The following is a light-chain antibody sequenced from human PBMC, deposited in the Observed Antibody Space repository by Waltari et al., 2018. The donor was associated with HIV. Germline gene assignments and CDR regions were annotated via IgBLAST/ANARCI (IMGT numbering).Light chain of an antibody. CDR1: HIGGKS. Sequence: SSVLAQPPSVSVAPGQTATINRGGEHIGGKSVRGYQQKPGQAPLLVVYDDRDRTSGIPERFSGSNSGNTATLTISRVEAGDEADYYCQVWDSSSDDWVFGGGTKVTVL. CDR3: QVWDSSSDDWV. V-gene: IGLV3-21*02. CDR2: DDR. J-gene: IGLJ3*02.